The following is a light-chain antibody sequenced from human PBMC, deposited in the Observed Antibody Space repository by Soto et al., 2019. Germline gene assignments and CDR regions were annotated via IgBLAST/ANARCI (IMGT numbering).Light chain of an antibody. V-gene: IGLV1-51*01. CDR3: GTWDSSLSVVV. CDR2: DNN. J-gene: IGLJ2*01. CDR1: SSNIGNNY. Sequence: QSVLTQPPSVSAAPGQTVTISCSGSSSNIGNNYVSWYQQLPGTAPKLLIYDNNKRPSVIPDLFSGSKSGTSATLGITGLQTGDEADYYCGTWDSSLSVVVFGGGTKLTVL.